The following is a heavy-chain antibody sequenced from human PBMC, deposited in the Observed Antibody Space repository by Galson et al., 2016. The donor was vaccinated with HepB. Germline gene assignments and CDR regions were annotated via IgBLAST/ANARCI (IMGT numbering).Heavy chain of an antibody. V-gene: IGHV1-18*01. CDR3: ARDRSYAENSFDY. CDR2: ISSLNGNT. J-gene: IGHJ4*02. D-gene: IGHD3-16*01. Sequence: SVKVSCKASGYTFPTYGITWLRQAPGQGLEWMGWISSLNGNTNYAQNFQGRVTMTSDTTTSTVFMELRSLRSDDTAVYYCARDRSYAENSFDYWGQGTLVTASS. CDR1: GYTFPTYG.